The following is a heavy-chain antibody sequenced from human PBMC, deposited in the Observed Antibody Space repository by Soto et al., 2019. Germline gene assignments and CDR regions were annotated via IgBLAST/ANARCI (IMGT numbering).Heavy chain of an antibody. CDR1: GFTFSNYD. V-gene: IGHV3-30*03. CDR2: ISYDGSNK. J-gene: IGHJ6*03. Sequence: QVQLVESGGGVVQPGRSLRLSCAASGFTFSNYDMHWVRQAPGKGLEWVAVISYDGSNKYYADSVKGRFTISRDNSKNTLYLHMNSLRAEATAVSYRLLSDCSKETGYYYYMDVWGIGTTVTVSS. D-gene: IGHD4-4*01. CDR3: LLSDCSKETGYYYYMDV.